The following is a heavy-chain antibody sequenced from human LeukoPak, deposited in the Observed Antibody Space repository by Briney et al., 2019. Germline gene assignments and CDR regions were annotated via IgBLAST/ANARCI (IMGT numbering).Heavy chain of an antibody. V-gene: IGHV1-69*05. J-gene: IGHJ6*03. CDR1: GGTFSSYA. D-gene: IGHD3-3*01. CDR3: ARSAGVYVGVVDYYYYYYMDV. CDR2: IIPIFGTA. Sequence: SVKVSCRASGGTFSSYAISWVRQAPGQGLEWMGGIIPIFGTANYAQKFQGRVTITTDESTSTAYMELSSLRSEDTAVYYCARSAGVYVGVVDYYYYYYMDVWGKGTTVTVSS.